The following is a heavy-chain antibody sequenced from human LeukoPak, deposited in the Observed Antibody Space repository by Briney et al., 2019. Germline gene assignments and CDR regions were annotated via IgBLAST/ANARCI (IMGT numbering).Heavy chain of an antibody. D-gene: IGHD6-19*01. CDR2: ISGSSTTI. V-gene: IGHV3-48*01. Sequence: GGSLRLSCAASGFTFSSYSMNWVRQAPGKGLEWVSYISGSSTTIYYADSVRGRFTISRDNAKNSLYLQMNSLRAEDTAVYYCARVPYSSGWYYMDSWGQGTLVTVSS. J-gene: IGHJ4*02. CDR3: ARVPYSSGWYYMDS. CDR1: GFTFSSYS.